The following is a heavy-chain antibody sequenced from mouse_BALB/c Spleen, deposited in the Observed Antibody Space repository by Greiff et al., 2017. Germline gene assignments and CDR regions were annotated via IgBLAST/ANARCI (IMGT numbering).Heavy chain of an antibody. CDR3: ARRVHYYYGRGWAY. J-gene: IGHJ3*01. V-gene: IGHV2-9*02. CDR2: IWAGGST. CDR1: GFSLTSYG. Sequence: QVQLQQSGPGLVAPSQSLSITCTVSGFSLTSYGVHWVRQPPGKGLEWLGVIWAGGSTNYNSALMYRLSISKDNSKSQVFLKMISLQTDDTAMYYYARRVHYYYGRGWAYWGQGTLVTVSA. D-gene: IGHD1-1*01.